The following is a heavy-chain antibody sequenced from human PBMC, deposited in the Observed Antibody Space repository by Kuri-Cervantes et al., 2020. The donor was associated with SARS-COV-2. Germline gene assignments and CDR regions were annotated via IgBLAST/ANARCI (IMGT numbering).Heavy chain of an antibody. Sequence: GESLKISCAASGFTFSSYAMHWVRQAPGKGLEWVAVISYDGSNKYYTDSVKGRFTISRDNSKNTLYLQMNSLRAEDTAIYYCARVSNSSSDYWGQGTLVTVSS. CDR2: ISYDGSNK. CDR3: ARVSNSSSDY. D-gene: IGHD2-2*01. J-gene: IGHJ4*02. CDR1: GFTFSSYA. V-gene: IGHV3-30-3*01.